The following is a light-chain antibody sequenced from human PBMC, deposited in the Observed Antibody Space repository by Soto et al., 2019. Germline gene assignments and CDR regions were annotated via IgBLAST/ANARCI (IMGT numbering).Light chain of an antibody. V-gene: IGKV3-20*01. CDR1: QSVSSSY. Sequence: EIVLTQSPGTLSLSPGERATLSCRASQSVSSSYLAWYQQKPGQAPRLLIYGASSRATGIPERFSGSGSGTDFTLTISSLQSEDFAVYYCQQYNNWPPYTFGQGTKVDIK. CDR3: QQYNNWPPYT. CDR2: GAS. J-gene: IGKJ2*01.